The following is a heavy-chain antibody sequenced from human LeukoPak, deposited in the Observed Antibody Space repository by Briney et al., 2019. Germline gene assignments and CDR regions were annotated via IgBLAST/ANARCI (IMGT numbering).Heavy chain of an antibody. CDR2: IWYDGSNK. V-gene: IGHV3-33*06. Sequence: GGSLRLSCAASGFTFSSYGMHWVRQAPGKGLEWVAVIWYDGSNKYYADSVKGRFTISRANSKNPLHLQMNSLRAEGKAVYYCAKAQDTATALDYWGQGNLVTVSS. CDR1: GFTFSSYG. D-gene: IGHD5-18*01. CDR3: AKAQDTATALDY. J-gene: IGHJ4*02.